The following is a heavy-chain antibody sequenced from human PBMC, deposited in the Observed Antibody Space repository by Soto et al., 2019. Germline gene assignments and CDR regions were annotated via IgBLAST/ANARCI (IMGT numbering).Heavy chain of an antibody. CDR2: ISGSGGST. CDR1: GFTFSSYA. J-gene: IGHJ4*02. V-gene: IGHV3-23*01. D-gene: IGHD3-22*01. Sequence: EVQLLESGGGLVQPGGSLRLSCAASGFTFSSYAMSWVRQAPGKGLEWVSAISGSGGSTYYADSVKGRFTISRDNSKNTLYLQMNRLRAEDTAVYYCPFGWDISGYFPGFDYWGQGTLVTVSS. CDR3: PFGWDISGYFPGFDY.